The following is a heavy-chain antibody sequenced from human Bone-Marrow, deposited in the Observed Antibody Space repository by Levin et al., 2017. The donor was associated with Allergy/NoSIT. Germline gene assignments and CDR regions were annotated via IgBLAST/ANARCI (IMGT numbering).Heavy chain of an antibody. D-gene: IGHD3-10*01. CDR1: GFTFSDYY. J-gene: IGHJ6*02. CDR3: ATSKFYYYGSGSYYPDYYYYYGMDV. Sequence: TGGSLRLSCAASGFTFSDYYMSWIRQAPGKGLEWVSYISSSGSTIYYADSVKGRFTISRDNAKNSLYLQMNSLRAEDTAVYYCATSKFYYYGSGSYYPDYYYYYGMDVWGQGTTVTVSS. CDR2: ISSSGSTI. V-gene: IGHV3-11*01.